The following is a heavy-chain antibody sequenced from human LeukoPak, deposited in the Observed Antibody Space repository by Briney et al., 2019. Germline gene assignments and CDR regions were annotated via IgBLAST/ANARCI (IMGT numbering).Heavy chain of an antibody. D-gene: IGHD3-10*01. CDR1: GFTFSSYG. CDR2: IRYDGSNK. V-gene: IGHV3-30*02. J-gene: IGHJ4*02. Sequence: PGGSLRLSCAASGFTFSSYGMHWVRQAPGKGLEWVAFIRYDGSNKYYADSVKGRFTISRDNSKNTLYLQMNSLRAEDTAVYYCAKDLLGYYYGSGSYIDYWGQGTLVTVSS. CDR3: AKDLLGYYYGSGSYIDY.